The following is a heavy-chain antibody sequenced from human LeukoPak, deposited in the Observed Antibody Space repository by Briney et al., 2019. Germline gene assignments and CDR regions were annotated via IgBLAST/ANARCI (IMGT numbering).Heavy chain of an antibody. D-gene: IGHD3-22*01. J-gene: IGHJ4*02. CDR1: GFTFSNVW. V-gene: IGHV3-15*01. CDR3: TSTLGY. CDR2: IQRKTDGGTT. Sequence: PGGSLRLSCAASGFTFSNVWMTWVRQAPGGGLEWVGRIQRKTDGGTTDYAAAVKGRFIISRDDSKNTLYLQMNSLKTEDTAVYYCTSTLGYWGQGTLVTVSS.